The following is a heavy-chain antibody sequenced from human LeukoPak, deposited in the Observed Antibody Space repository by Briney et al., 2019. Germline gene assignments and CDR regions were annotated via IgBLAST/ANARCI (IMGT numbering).Heavy chain of an antibody. V-gene: IGHV1-69*05. D-gene: IGHD3-22*01. CDR3: ARVADDSSGYYYFDY. CDR2: IIPIFGTA. CDR1: GGTFSSYA. J-gene: IGHJ4*02. Sequence: SVKVSCKVSGGTFSSYAISWVRQAPGQGLEWMGGIIPIFGTANYAQIFQGRVTITTDESTRTAYMELSSLRSEDTAVYYCARVADDSSGYYYFDYWGQGTLVTVSS.